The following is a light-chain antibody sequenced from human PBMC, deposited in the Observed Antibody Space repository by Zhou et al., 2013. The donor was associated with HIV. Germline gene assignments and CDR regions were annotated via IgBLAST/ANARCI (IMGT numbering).Light chain of an antibody. J-gene: IGKJ4*01. Sequence: DIQMTQSPSTLSASIGDRVIITCRASQSVSGWLAWYQQKPGKAPKVLIYKASSLESGVPSRFAGSGSGTEFTLTISSLQPDDIATYYCLQHNSYPLTFGAGTKVEIK. CDR3: LQHNSYPLT. CDR1: QSVSGW. V-gene: IGKV1-5*03. CDR2: KAS.